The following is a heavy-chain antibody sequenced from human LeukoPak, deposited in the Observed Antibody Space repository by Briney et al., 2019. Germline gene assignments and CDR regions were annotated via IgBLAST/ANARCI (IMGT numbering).Heavy chain of an antibody. D-gene: IGHD3-10*01. V-gene: IGHV1-8*03. CDR2: MNPNSGNT. Sequence: GASVKVSCKASGYTFTSYDINWVRQATGQGLEWMGWMNPNSGNTGYAQKFQGRVTITRNTSISTAYMELSSLRSEDTAVYYCARSKDQIWFGSRNYYMDVWGKGTTVTVSS. J-gene: IGHJ6*03. CDR3: ARSKDQIWFGSRNYYMDV. CDR1: GYTFTSYD.